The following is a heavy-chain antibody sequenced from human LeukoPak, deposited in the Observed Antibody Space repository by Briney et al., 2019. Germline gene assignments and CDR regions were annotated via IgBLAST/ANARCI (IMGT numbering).Heavy chain of an antibody. Sequence: ASVKVSCKASGYTFTGYYMHWVRQAPGQGLEWMGWINPNSGGTNYAQKFQGRVTMTRDTSISTAYMELSSLRSEDTAVYYCASPKGGYGDYYDAFDIWGQGTMVTVSS. D-gene: IGHD4-17*01. CDR2: INPNSGGT. CDR1: GYTFTGYY. J-gene: IGHJ3*02. V-gene: IGHV1-2*02. CDR3: ASPKGGYGDYYDAFDI.